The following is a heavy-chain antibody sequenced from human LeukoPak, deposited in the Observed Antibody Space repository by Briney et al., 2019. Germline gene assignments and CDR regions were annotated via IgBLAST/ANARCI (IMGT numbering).Heavy chain of an antibody. D-gene: IGHD3-10*01. J-gene: IGHJ4*02. V-gene: IGHV3-7*01. CDR3: ARDHYYGSGSKAGLFDY. CDR1: GFTFSSYW. Sequence: GGSLRLSCAASGFTFSSYWMSWVRQAPGKGLEWVANIKQDGSEKYYVDSVKGRFTISRDNAKNSLYLQMNSLRAEDTAVYYCARDHYYGSGSKAGLFDYWGQGTLVTVSS. CDR2: IKQDGSEK.